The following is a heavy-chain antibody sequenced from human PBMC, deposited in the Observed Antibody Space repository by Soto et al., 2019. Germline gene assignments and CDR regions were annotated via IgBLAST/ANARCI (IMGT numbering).Heavy chain of an antibody. Sequence: EVQLVESGGGLVKPGGSLRLSCAVSGFTFSSHAMNWVRQAPGRGLEWVAYIHSIRSVIYYADSVKGRFTISRDNAKNSLYLQMDSRRDEDTAVYYCARAARSADYAYWAQGTLVTVSS. CDR3: ARAARSADYAY. J-gene: IGHJ4*02. CDR2: IHSIRSVI. D-gene: IGHD3-16*01. CDR1: GFTFSSHA. V-gene: IGHV3-48*02.